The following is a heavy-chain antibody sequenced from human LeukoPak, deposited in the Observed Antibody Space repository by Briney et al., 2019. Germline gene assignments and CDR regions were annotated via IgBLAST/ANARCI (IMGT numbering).Heavy chain of an antibody. CDR3: ARRAYNYDRSGYFYYFDY. CDR2: IYPGDSDT. V-gene: IGHV5-51*01. CDR1: GYSFTSYW. J-gene: IGHJ4*02. D-gene: IGHD3-22*01. Sequence: GESLKISCKGSGYSFTSYWIGWVRQMPGKGLEWMGIIYPGDSDTRYSPSFQGQVTISADKSISTAYLQWSSLRASDSAMYYCARRAYNYDRSGYFYYFDYWGQGTLVTVSS.